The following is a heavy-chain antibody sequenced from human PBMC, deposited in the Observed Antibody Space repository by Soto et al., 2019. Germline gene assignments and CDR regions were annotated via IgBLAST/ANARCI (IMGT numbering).Heavy chain of an antibody. CDR3: ARGDYYGSGSYYMLGWFDP. CDR2: IIPIFGTA. Sequence: SVKVSCKASGGTFSSYAISWVRQAPGQGLEWMGGIIPIFGTANYAQKFQGRVTITADESTSTAYMELSSLRSEDTAVYYCARGDYYGSGSYYMLGWFDPWGQGTLATVCS. J-gene: IGHJ5*02. D-gene: IGHD3-10*01. V-gene: IGHV1-69*13. CDR1: GGTFSSYA.